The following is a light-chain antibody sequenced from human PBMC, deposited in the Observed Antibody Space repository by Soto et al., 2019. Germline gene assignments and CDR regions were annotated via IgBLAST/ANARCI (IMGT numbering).Light chain of an antibody. CDR2: DAS. J-gene: IGKJ4*01. Sequence: EIVLTQSPATLSLSPGERATLSCRASQSVSSYLAWYQQKPGQAPRLLIYDASNRATGIPARFSGSGSGPDFTLTISSLEPDDFAVYYCQQRRPFGGGTKVEIK. CDR3: QQRRP. V-gene: IGKV3-11*01. CDR1: QSVSSY.